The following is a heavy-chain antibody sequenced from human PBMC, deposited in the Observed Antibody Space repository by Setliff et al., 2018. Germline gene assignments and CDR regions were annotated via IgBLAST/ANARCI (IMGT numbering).Heavy chain of an antibody. CDR2: IWDDGGNK. D-gene: IGHD6-6*01. CDR1: GFTFSTYR. Sequence: GGSLRLSCAASGFTFSTYRMHWVRQAPGKGLEWVAVIWDDGGNKYHADSVKGRFTISRDNSKNTLYLQMNSLRPEDTAVYYCARGGRYSSSSLDYWGQGTLVTVSS. CDR3: ARGGRYSSSSLDY. J-gene: IGHJ4*02. V-gene: IGHV3-33*08.